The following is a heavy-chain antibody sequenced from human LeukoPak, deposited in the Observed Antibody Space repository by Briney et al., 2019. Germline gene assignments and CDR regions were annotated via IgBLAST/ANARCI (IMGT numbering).Heavy chain of an antibody. CDR1: GGSFSGYY. CDR3: ARVGGWELLSDAFDI. CDR2: INHSRST. V-gene: IGHV4-34*01. J-gene: IGHJ3*02. Sequence: PSETLSLTCAVYGGSFSGYYWSWIRQPPGKGLEWIGEINHSRSTNYNPSLKSRVTISVDTSKNQFSLKLSSVTAADTAVYYCARVGGWELLSDAFDIWGQGTMVTVSS. D-gene: IGHD1-26*01.